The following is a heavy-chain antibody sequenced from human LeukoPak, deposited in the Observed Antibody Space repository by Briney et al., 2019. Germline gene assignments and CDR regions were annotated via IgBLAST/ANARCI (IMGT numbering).Heavy chain of an antibody. CDR2: INPNSGGT. D-gene: IGHD5-12*01. CDR1: GYTFTGYY. CDR3: ARGGYGNWFDP. J-gene: IGHJ5*02. Sequence: ASVTVTCKASGYTFTGYYMHWVRQAPAQGLEWVGLINPNSGGTNYAQKFQGRVTMTRGRSISTAYMGLSRLRSDDTAVYYCARGGYGNWFDPWGQGTLVTVSS. V-gene: IGHV1-2*02.